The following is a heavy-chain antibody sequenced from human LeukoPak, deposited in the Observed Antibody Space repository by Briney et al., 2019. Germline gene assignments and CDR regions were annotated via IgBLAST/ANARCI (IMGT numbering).Heavy chain of an antibody. V-gene: IGHV3-21*01. CDR2: ISSSSSYI. CDR1: GFTFSNYG. Sequence: GRSLRLSCAASGFTFSNYGMHWVRQAPGKGLEWVSSISSSSSYIYYADSVKGRFTISRDNAKNSLYLQMNSLRAEDTAVYYCARELTMVRDAENFQHWGQGTLVTVSS. D-gene: IGHD5-18*01. J-gene: IGHJ1*01. CDR3: ARELTMVRDAENFQH.